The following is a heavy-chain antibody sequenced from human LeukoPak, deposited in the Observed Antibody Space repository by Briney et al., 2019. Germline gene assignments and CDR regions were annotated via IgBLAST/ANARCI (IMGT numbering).Heavy chain of an antibody. CDR3: ARVRIVRVENWFDP. Sequence: ASVKVSCKASGCTFTSYAMNWVRQAPGQGLEWMGWINTNTGNPTYAQGFTGRFVFSLDTSVSTAYLQISSLKAEDTAVYYCARVRIVRVENWFDPWGQGTLVTVSS. J-gene: IGHJ5*02. D-gene: IGHD1-26*01. CDR2: INTNTGNP. V-gene: IGHV7-4-1*02. CDR1: GCTFTSYA.